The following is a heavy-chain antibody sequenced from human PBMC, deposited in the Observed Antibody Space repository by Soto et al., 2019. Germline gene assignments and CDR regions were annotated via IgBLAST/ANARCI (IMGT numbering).Heavy chain of an antibody. Sequence: SVKVSCKASGGNFSSYAISWVRQAPGQGLEWMGGIIPIFATANYAQKFQGRVTVTADESTSTAYMELSSLRSDDTAVYYCARADCSGGSCDSEVIWYFDYWGQGTLVTVSS. CDR2: IIPIFATA. CDR1: GGNFSSYA. CDR3: ARADCSGGSCDSEVIWYFDY. J-gene: IGHJ4*02. D-gene: IGHD2-15*01. V-gene: IGHV1-69*13.